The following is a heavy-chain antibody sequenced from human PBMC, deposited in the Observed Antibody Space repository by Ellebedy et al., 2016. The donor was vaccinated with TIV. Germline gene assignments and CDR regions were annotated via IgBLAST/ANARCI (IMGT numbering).Heavy chain of an antibody. CDR1: GFTFNTYA. V-gene: IGHV3-64D*06. CDR3: VNPNLLNL. CDR2: ISSNGATT. J-gene: IGHJ4*02. Sequence: PGGSLRLSCSASGFTFNTYAIHWVRQAPGKGLEFVSVISSNGATTKYADSVKGRFTISRDNSRNTLYLQMNSLRTEDTAGYYCVNPNLLNLWGQGTLVTVSS. D-gene: IGHD1-20*01.